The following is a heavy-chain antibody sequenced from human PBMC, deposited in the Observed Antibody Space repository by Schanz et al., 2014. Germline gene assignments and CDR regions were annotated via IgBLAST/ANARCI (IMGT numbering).Heavy chain of an antibody. J-gene: IGHJ4*02. CDR3: ATSYDFWSGYYAL. D-gene: IGHD3-3*01. CDR1: GFTMRNEW. CDR2: INQDGSQK. Sequence: EVQLVESGGGLVKPGGSLRLSCAASGFTMRNEWMSWVRQAPGKGLEWVANINQDGSQKYYVGSVKGRFTISRDNAKDSLYLQMNSLRAEDTAVYYCATSYDFWSGYYALWGQGTLVTVSS. V-gene: IGHV3-7*01.